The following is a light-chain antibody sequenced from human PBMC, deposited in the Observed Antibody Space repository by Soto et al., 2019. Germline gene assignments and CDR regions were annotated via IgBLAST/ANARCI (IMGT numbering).Light chain of an antibody. J-gene: IGKJ2*01. CDR2: GAS. CDR3: QQYGSAPHT. Sequence: DIVLTQSPGTLALSPGERATLSCRASQSVYSNYVDWYQQKPGQAPRLRIYGASSRATGIPDRFSGSGSGTDFALTISSLEPEDIAVYYCQQYGSAPHTFGHWNKRAIK. V-gene: IGKV3-20*01. CDR1: QSVYSNY.